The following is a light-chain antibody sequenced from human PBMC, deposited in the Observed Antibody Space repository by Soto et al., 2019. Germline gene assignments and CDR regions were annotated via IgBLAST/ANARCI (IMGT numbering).Light chain of an antibody. Sequence: EIVLTQSPATLSLSPGERAPLSCKASQSVSSNLAWYQQKPGQAPRLLIYGASTRATGIPARFSGSGSGTDFTLTISRLEPEDFAVYYCQQYGSSGTFGQGTKVDIK. V-gene: IGKV3-20*01. CDR2: GAS. CDR3: QQYGSSGT. J-gene: IGKJ1*01. CDR1: QSVSSN.